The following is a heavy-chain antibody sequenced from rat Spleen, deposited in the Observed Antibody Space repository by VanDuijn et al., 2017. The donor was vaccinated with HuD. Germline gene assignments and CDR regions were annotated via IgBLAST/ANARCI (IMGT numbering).Heavy chain of an antibody. D-gene: IGHD1-12*02. CDR2: ISTGGDNT. CDR1: GFTFSNYY. Sequence: EVQLVESGGGLVQPGRSLKLSCAASGFTFSNYYMAWFRQAPTKGLEWVAYISTGGDNTYYRDSVKGRFTISRDNAKSTLYLQLDSLRSEDTATYYCTTDTFYDGTYYPGGFDYWGQGVMVTVSS. J-gene: IGHJ2*01. CDR3: TTDTFYDGTYYPGGFDY. V-gene: IGHV5-27*01.